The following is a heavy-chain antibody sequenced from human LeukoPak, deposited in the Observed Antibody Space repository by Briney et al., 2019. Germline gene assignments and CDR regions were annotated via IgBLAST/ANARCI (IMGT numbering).Heavy chain of an antibody. CDR3: ARQSVGTASIYYFAY. CDR1: GASISGSSGYY. V-gene: IGHV4-39*01. CDR2: IHYSGTT. J-gene: IGHJ4*02. Sequence: PSETLSLTCTVSGASISGSSGYYWGWIRQPPGEGLEWISSIHYSGTTHYNPFVKSRVSIFLDMSKNQFSLNLNSVTAADTAVYYCARQSVGTASIYYFAYWGQGILVTVSS. D-gene: IGHD1-26*01.